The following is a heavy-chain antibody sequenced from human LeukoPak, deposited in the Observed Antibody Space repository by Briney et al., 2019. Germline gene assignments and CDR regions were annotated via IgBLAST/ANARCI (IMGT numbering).Heavy chain of an antibody. CDR2: ISGGGSNT. D-gene: IGHD1-20*01. V-gene: IGHV3-23*01. CDR3: AKIYKWPNLDY. CDR1: GFTFGSYA. J-gene: IGHJ4*02. Sequence: GGSLRLSCAASGFTFGSYAMSWVRQAPGKGLEWVSTISGGGSNTYYADSVKGRFTISRDNSKNTLYLQMNSLRAEDTAIFYCAKIYKWPNLDYWGQGTLVTVSS.